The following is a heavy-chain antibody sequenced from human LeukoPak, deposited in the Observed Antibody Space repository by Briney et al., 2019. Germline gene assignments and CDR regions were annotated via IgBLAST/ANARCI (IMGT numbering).Heavy chain of an antibody. CDR2: IYGGGST. J-gene: IGHJ4*02. D-gene: IGHD1-26*01. Sequence: PGGSLRLSCAASGFTVSSNYMSWVRQAPGKGLEWVSLIYGGGSTYYADSVKSRFTISRDNSKNTLYLQMNSLRAEDTAVYYCAKLESVGANDFDYWGQGTLVTVSS. CDR1: GFTVSSNY. V-gene: IGHV3-66*01. CDR3: AKLESVGANDFDY.